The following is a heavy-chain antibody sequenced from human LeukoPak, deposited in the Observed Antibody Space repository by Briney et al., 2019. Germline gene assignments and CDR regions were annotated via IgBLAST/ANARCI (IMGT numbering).Heavy chain of an antibody. V-gene: IGHV4-61*02. D-gene: IGHD3-10*01. CDR3: ASLGAFDS. Sequence: SDTLSLTCSVSGDSINNGNYYWKWIRQPAGKGLEWIGRSYGATTIHNPSLKSRITISVDTSNNHFSLKLSSVPAADTAVYYCASLGAFDSWGQGALVTVSS. J-gene: IGHJ4*02. CDR1: GDSINNGNYY. CDR2: SYGATT.